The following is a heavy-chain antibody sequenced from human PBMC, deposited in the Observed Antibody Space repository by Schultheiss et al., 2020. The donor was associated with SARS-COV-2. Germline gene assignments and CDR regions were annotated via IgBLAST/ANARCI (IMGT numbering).Heavy chain of an antibody. J-gene: IGHJ3*02. CDR2: ISYDGSNK. Sequence: GGSLRLSCAASGFTFSSYAMSWVRQAPGKGLEWVAVISYDGSNKYYADSVKGRFTISRDNSKNTLYLQMNSLRAEDTAVYYCAKRRYYYDRTDAFDIWGQGTMVTVSS. V-gene: IGHV3-30*07. CDR1: GFTFSSYA. CDR3: AKRRYYYDRTDAFDI. D-gene: IGHD3-22*01.